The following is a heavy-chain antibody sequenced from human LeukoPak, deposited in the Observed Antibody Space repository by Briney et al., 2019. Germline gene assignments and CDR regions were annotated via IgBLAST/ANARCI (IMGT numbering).Heavy chain of an antibody. CDR2: LYSGGNT. CDR3: ATSYCSGGSCYPQYFQH. D-gene: IGHD2-15*01. J-gene: IGHJ1*01. V-gene: IGHV3-66*02. Sequence: QPGGSLRLSCAASGFTVSSNYMSWVRQAPGKGLEWVSLLYSGGNTYYADSAKGRFTISRDNSKNTLYLQMNSLRAEDTAVYYCATSYCSGGSCYPQYFQHWGQGTLVTVSS. CDR1: GFTVSSNY.